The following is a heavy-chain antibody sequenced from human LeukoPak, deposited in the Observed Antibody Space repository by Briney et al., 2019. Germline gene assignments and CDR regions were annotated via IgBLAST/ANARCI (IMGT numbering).Heavy chain of an antibody. D-gene: IGHD1-14*01. CDR2: INHSGST. Sequence: SETLSLTCAVYGGSFSGYYWSWIRQPPGKGLEWIGEINHSGSTNYNPSLKSRVTISVDTSKNQFSLKLSSVTAADTAVYYCARLGGNQVLYYFDYWGQGTLVTVSS. V-gene: IGHV4-34*01. CDR3: ARLGGNQVLYYFDY. CDR1: GGSFSGYY. J-gene: IGHJ4*02.